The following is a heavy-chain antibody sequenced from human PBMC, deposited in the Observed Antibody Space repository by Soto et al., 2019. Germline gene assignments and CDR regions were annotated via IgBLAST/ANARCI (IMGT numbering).Heavy chain of an antibody. CDR2: ISSDGSKN. J-gene: IGHJ6*02. V-gene: IGHV3-30-3*01. D-gene: IGHD1-7*01. Sequence: QVQLVESGGGVVQGGGSLILACAACGFTFSSYAMRCVRQPPGKGLEGVAVISSDGSKNYYADSVKVRFTISIDNSKNTLYLHMNSLRAEDTAVYYCARDGITGTTGNYYYCIDVWCRGGTVTV. CDR1: GFTFSSYA. CDR3: ARDGITGTTGNYYYCIDV.